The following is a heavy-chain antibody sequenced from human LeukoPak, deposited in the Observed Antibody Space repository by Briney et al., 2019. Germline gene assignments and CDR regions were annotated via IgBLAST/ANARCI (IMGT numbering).Heavy chain of an antibody. CDR2: KYHSGSP. D-gene: IGHD6-13*01. Sequence: SETLSLTCTVSGDYISSHHWSWIRQPPGKGLEWNGYKYHSGSPNYNPSLKSRVAISVATSKNQFSLKLSSVTTADTAVYDCARHSAHSSTKDAFDIWGQRTMVTVSS. CDR3: ARHSAHSSTKDAFDI. J-gene: IGHJ3*02. V-gene: IGHV4-59*11. CDR1: GDYISSHH.